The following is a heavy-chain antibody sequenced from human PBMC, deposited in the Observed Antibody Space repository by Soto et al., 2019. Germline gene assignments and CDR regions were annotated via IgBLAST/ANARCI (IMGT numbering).Heavy chain of an antibody. V-gene: IGHV1-69*02. CDR1: GGTFSSYT. Sequence: QVQLVQSGAEVKKPGSSVKVSCKASGGTFSSYTISWVRQAPGQGLEWMGRIIPILGIANYAQKFQGRVTITADKATSTAYMELSSLRSEDTAVYYCARVSVARTFDYWGQGTLVTVSS. CDR3: ARVSVARTFDY. D-gene: IGHD2-15*01. CDR2: IIPILGIA. J-gene: IGHJ4*02.